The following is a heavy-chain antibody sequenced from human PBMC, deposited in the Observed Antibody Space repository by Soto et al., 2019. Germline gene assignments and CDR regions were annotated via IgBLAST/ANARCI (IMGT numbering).Heavy chain of an antibody. V-gene: IGHV4-39*01. J-gene: IGHJ6*03. Sequence: SETLSLTCTVSGGSISSSSYYWGWIRQPPGKGLEWIGSIYYSGSTYYNPSLKSRVTISVDTSKNQFSLKLSSVTAADTAVYYCARTYVTDVVVVPASKDYMDVWGKGTTVTVSS. D-gene: IGHD2-2*01. CDR2: IYYSGST. CDR1: GGSISSSSYY. CDR3: ARTYVTDVVVVPASKDYMDV.